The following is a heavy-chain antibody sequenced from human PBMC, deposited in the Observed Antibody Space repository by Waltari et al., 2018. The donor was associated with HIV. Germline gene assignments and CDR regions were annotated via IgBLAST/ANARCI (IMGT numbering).Heavy chain of an antibody. CDR1: GFNFTNAW. CDR3: TTIRGPNRAFDI. Sequence: EVQLVESGGGLVKPGGSLRLSCAASGFNFTNAWMNWVRQAPGKGLQWVGRIKSKTDDETTDYAAPVKGRFTISRDDSKNTLYLQMNSLKSEDTAGYYCTTIRGPNRAFDIWGQGTMVTVSS. V-gene: IGHV3-15*01. CDR2: IKSKTDDETT. J-gene: IGHJ3*02. D-gene: IGHD2-8*01.